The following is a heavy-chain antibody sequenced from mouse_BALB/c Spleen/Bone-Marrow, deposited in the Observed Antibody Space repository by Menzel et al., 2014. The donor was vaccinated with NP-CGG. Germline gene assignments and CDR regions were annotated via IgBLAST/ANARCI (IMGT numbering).Heavy chain of an antibody. CDR2: IDPANGNT. J-gene: IGHJ1*01. D-gene: IGHD2-14*01. V-gene: IGHV14-3*02. CDR3: ASYRYAWYFDV. CDR1: GFNIKDTY. Sequence: EVKVEEPGAELVKPGASVKLSCTASGFNIKDTYMHWVKQRPEQGLEWIGRIDPANGNTKYDPKFQGKATITADTSSNTAYLQLSSLTSEDTAVYYCASYRYAWYFDVWGAGTTVTVSS.